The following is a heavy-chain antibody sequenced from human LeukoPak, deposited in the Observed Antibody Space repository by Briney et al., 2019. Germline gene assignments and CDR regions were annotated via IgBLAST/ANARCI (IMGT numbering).Heavy chain of an antibody. V-gene: IGHV1-18*01. CDR3: ARDSPYCSGGSCLGYYYYGMDV. CDR1: GFTFTNYG. CDR2: ISAYNGNT. J-gene: IGHJ6*02. Sequence: ASVKVSCKASGFTFTNYGISWVRQAPGQGLEWMGWISAYNGNTEYEQKVQGRVTMTTDTSTSTAYMELRSLRSADTAEYYCARDSPYCSGGSCLGYYYYGMDVWGQGTTVTVSS. D-gene: IGHD2-15*01.